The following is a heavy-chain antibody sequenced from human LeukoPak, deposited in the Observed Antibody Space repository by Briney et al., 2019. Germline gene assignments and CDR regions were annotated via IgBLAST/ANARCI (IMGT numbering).Heavy chain of an antibody. D-gene: IGHD4-17*01. V-gene: IGHV3-30*18. CDR1: GFTFSSYG. CDR3: AKEDYGDYNFDY. Sequence: GGSLRLSCAASGFTFSSYGMHWVRQAPGKGLEWVAVISYDGSNKYYADSVKGRFTISRDNSKSTLYLQMNSLRAEDTAVYYCAKEDYGDYNFDYWGQGTLVTVSS. J-gene: IGHJ4*02. CDR2: ISYDGSNK.